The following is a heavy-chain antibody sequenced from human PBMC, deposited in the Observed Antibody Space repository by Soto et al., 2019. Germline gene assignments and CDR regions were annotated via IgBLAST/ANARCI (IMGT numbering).Heavy chain of an antibody. CDR2: ISWNSGSI. J-gene: IGHJ4*02. D-gene: IGHD2-15*01. V-gene: IGHV3-9*01. CDR1: GFTFDDYV. Sequence: EVQLVESGGGLVQPGRSLRLSCAASGFTFDDYVMHWVRQAPGKGLEWVSGISWNSGSIGYADSVKGRFTISRDNAKNSLYLQMNSLRAEDTALYYCAKDTGGYCSGGSCYGPFDYWGQGTLVTVSS. CDR3: AKDTGGYCSGGSCYGPFDY.